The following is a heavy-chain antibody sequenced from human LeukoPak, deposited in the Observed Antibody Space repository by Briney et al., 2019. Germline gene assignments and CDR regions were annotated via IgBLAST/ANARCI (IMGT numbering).Heavy chain of an antibody. J-gene: IGHJ4*02. CDR2: IYYSGST. CDR1: GGSISSGGYY. V-gene: IGHV4-31*03. D-gene: IGHD3-22*01. Sequence: SQTLSLTCTVSGGSISSGGYYWSWIRQHPGKGLEWIGYIYYSGSTYCNPSLKSRVTISVDTSKNRFSLKLSSVTAADTAVYYCARERPDFYDSSGPRRYFDYWGQGTLVTVSS. CDR3: ARERPDFYDSSGPRRYFDY.